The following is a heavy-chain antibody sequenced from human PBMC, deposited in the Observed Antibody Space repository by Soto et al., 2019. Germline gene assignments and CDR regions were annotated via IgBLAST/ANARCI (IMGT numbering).Heavy chain of an antibody. CDR3: ARDTRDGYYFEY. V-gene: IGHV4-59*12. CDR2: IYFRGTT. D-gene: IGHD1-26*01. CDR1: GGSISSYY. Sequence: SETLSLTCTVSGGSISSYYWSWIRQPPGKGLEWISYIYFRGTTNYNPSLKSRVTMSADTSKNQFSLKLNSVTAADTAVYYCARDTRDGYYFEYWGQGILVTVSS. J-gene: IGHJ4*02.